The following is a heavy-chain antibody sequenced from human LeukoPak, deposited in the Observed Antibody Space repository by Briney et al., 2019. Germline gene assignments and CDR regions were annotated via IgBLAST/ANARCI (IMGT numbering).Heavy chain of an antibody. Sequence: SETLSLTCTVSGGSISSSSYYWGWIRQPPGKGLEWIGSIYYSGSTYYNPSLKSRVTISVDTSKNQFSLKLSSVTAADTAVYYCARREAARQEFDYWGQGTLVTVSS. J-gene: IGHJ4*02. V-gene: IGHV4-39*01. CDR2: IYYSGST. CDR3: ARREAARQEFDY. D-gene: IGHD6-6*01. CDR1: GGSISSSSYY.